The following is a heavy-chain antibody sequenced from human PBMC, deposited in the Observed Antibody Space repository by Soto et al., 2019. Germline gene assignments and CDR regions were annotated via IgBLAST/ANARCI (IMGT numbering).Heavy chain of an antibody. CDR1: GFTFSSYS. Sequence: PGGSLRLSCAASGFTFSSYSMNWVRQAPGKGLEWVSYISSSSSTIYYADSVKGRFTISRDNAKNSLYLQMNSLRDEDTAVYYCASAEVPAARYYYYGMDVWGQGTTVTVSS. CDR3: ASAEVPAARYYYYGMDV. CDR2: ISSSSSTI. J-gene: IGHJ6*02. D-gene: IGHD2-2*01. V-gene: IGHV3-48*02.